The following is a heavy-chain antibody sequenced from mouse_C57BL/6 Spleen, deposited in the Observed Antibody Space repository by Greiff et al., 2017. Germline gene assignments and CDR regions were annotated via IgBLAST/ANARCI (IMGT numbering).Heavy chain of an antibody. CDR2: IYPGSGST. D-gene: IGHD2-3*01. Sequence: QVHVKQPGAELVKPGASVKMSCKASGYTFTSYWITWVKQRPGQGLEWIGDIYPGSGSTNYNEKFKSKATLTVDTSSSTAYMQLSSLTSEDSAVYYCARVGDGSWFAYWGQGTLVTVSA. CDR3: ARVGDGSWFAY. J-gene: IGHJ3*01. CDR1: GYTFTSYW. V-gene: IGHV1-55*01.